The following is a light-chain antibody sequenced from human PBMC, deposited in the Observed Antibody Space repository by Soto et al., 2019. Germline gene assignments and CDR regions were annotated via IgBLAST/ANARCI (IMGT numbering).Light chain of an antibody. V-gene: IGLV3-1*01. CDR3: QAWDSSTE. Sequence: SYELTQPPSVSVSPGQTASITCSGDKLGDKYACWYQQKPGQSPVLVIYQDTKRPSGIPERFSGSNSGNTATLTISGTQAMDEADSYCQAWDSSTEFGGGTKLTVL. CDR2: QDT. CDR1: KLGDKY. J-gene: IGLJ2*01.